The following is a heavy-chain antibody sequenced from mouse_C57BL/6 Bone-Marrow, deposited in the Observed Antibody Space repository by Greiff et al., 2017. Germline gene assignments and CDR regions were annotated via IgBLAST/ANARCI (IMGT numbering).Heavy chain of an antibody. CDR1: GFTFSNYW. CDR2: IRLKSDNYAT. D-gene: IGHD1-1*01. CDR3: RVGSSYVGYFDV. Sequence: EVQVVESGGGLVQPGGSMKLSCVASGFTFSNYWMNWVRQSPEKGLEWVAQIRLKSDNYATHYAESVKGRFTISKDDSKSSVYLQMNNLRAEDTGIYYCRVGSSYVGYFDVWGTGTTVTVSS. J-gene: IGHJ1*03. V-gene: IGHV6-3*01.